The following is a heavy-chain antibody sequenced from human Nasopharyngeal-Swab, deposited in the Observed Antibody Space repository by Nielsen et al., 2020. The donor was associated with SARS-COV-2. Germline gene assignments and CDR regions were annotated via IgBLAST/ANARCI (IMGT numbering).Heavy chain of an antibody. Sequence: GESLKISCAASGFTFSSYGMHWVRQAPGKGLEWVAVIWYDGSNKYYADSVKGRFTISRDNSKNTLYLQMNSLRAEDTAVYYCAKDSGTTVADYWGQGTLVTVSS. CDR2: IWYDGSNK. V-gene: IGHV3-33*06. CDR3: AKDSGTTVADY. D-gene: IGHD4-23*01. CDR1: GFTFSSYG. J-gene: IGHJ4*02.